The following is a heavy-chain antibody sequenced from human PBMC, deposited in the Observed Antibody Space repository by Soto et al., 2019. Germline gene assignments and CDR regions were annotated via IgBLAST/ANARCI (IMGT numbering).Heavy chain of an antibody. Sequence: PGGSLRLSCGASGFTFGTYAMSWVRQAPGKGLEWVSAISSTSANTDYADSVKGRFTISRDNSKNTLYLQMNSLRGEDTAVYYRGKGAEGVARFYDYWGQGTLVTVSS. CDR3: GKGAEGVARFYDY. J-gene: IGHJ4*02. V-gene: IGHV3-23*01. CDR2: ISSTSANT. CDR1: GFTFGTYA. D-gene: IGHD3-3*01.